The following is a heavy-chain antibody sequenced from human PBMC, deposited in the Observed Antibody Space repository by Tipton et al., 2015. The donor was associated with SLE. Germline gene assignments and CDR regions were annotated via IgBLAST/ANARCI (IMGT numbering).Heavy chain of an antibody. CDR1: EFTFSSHG. J-gene: IGHJ3*02. D-gene: IGHD3-22*01. CDR2: LNLDGRHI. V-gene: IGHV3-74*01. CDR3: ARGRYDRRSGPYDVFDM. Sequence: GSLKLSCAASEFTFSSHGVNWVRQAPGKGLVWVSRLNLDGRHISYADSVKGRFTISREDAKNSLYLQMNSLGAGDTAVYYCARGRYDRRSGPYDVFDMWGQGTMVTVSS.